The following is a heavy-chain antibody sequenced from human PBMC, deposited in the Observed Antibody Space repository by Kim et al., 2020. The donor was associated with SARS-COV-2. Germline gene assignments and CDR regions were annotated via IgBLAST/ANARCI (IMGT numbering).Heavy chain of an antibody. CDR3: ARGGWYYYDSSGYYGDDAFDI. CDR1: GFTFSSYW. J-gene: IGHJ3*02. CDR2: IKQDGSEK. D-gene: IGHD3-22*01. Sequence: GGSLRLSCAASGFTFSSYWMSWVRQAPGKGLEWVANIKQDGSEKYYVDSVKGRFTISRDNAKNSLYLQMNSLRAEDTAVYYCARGGWYYYDSSGYYGDDAFDIWGQGTMVTVSS. V-gene: IGHV3-7*01.